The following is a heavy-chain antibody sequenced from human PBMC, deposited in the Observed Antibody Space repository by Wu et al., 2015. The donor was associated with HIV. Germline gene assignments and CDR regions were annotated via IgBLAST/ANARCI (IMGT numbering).Heavy chain of an antibody. CDR3: ARNLEYCSSTSCYSWFDP. D-gene: IGHD2-2*02. V-gene: IGHV1-8*01. CDR2: MNPNSGNT. CDR1: GYTFTSYD. Sequence: QVQLVQSGAEVKKPGASVKVSCKASGYTFTSYDINWVRQATGQGLEWMGWMNPNSGNTGYAQKFQGRVTMTRNTSISTAYMELSSLRSEDTAVYYCARNLEYCSSTSCYSWFDPGPGNPGHRLL. J-gene: IGHJ5*02.